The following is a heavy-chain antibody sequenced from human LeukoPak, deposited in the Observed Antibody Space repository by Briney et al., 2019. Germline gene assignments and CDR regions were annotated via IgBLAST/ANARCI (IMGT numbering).Heavy chain of an antibody. CDR1: GFTFSSYA. Sequence: GGSLRLSCAASGFTFSSYAMSWVRQAPGKGLEWVSGISGSGSSTNYADSVKGRFTISRDNSKNTLYLRMNSLRAEDTALFYCTKDSGYSGNYKAFDNWGPGTMVTVSS. CDR3: TKDSGYSGNYKAFDN. CDR2: ISGSGSST. D-gene: IGHD1-26*01. J-gene: IGHJ3*02. V-gene: IGHV3-23*01.